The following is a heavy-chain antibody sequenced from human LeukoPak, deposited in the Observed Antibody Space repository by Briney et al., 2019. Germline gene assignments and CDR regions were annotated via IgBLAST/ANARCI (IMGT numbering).Heavy chain of an antibody. D-gene: IGHD1-7*01. CDR3: ARDITGTTYDDWFDP. J-gene: IGHJ5*02. Sequence: SETLSLTCTVSGGSISSGGYYWSWIRQPPGKGLEWIGYIYHSGSTYYNPSLKSRVTISVDRSKNQFSLKLSSVTAADTAVYYCARDITGTTYDDWFDPWGQGTLVTVSS. CDR2: IYHSGST. V-gene: IGHV4-30-2*01. CDR1: GGSISSGGYY.